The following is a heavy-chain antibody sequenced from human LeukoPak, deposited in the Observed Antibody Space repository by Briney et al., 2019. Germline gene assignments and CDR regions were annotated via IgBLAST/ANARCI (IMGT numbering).Heavy chain of an antibody. V-gene: IGHV3-74*01. CDR3: ARDGSLPDY. CDR2: TISDGSST. Sequence: GGSLRLSCAASGFNFSNHWMHWVRQTPGKGLVWVSRTISDGSSTSYADSVKGRFTISRDNAKSTLYLQMNSLRAEDTAVYYCARDGSLPDYWGQGTLVTVSS. J-gene: IGHJ4*02. CDR1: GFNFSNHW.